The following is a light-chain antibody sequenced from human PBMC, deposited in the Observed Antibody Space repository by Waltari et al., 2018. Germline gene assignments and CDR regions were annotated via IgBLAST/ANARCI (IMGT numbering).Light chain of an antibody. CDR2: GVT. V-gene: IGLV2-11*01. Sequence: QSALTQPRSVSGSPGQSVTISCTGTSSDVGGYDYVSWYQQQSAKAPKLIIFGVTERPSGVPDRFSGSKSGNTASLTISGLQREDEAYYYCCSYAGSYTEVFGTGTTVTVL. J-gene: IGLJ1*01. CDR1: SSDVGGYDY. CDR3: CSYAGSYTEV.